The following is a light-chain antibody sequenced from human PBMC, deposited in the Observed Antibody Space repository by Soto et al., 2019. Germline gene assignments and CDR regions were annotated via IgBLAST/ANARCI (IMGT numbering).Light chain of an antibody. V-gene: IGKV3-11*01. Sequence: EVVLTQSPSTLSLSAGERASLACRASQDVGSLIAWYQQKPGQPPRLLIYDPSHRATGFPARFSGSREGTGFVLTISSLEPEDFAVYYCHQRRSWPITFGQGTRLEIK. J-gene: IGKJ5*01. CDR1: QDVGSL. CDR3: HQRRSWPIT. CDR2: DPS.